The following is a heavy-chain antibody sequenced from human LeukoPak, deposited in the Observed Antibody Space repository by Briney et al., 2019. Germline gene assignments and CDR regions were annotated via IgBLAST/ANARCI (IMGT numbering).Heavy chain of an antibody. D-gene: IGHD6-13*01. CDR3: ATGYSSTWYYFDY. J-gene: IGHJ4*02. CDR1: GDSISNYF. V-gene: IGHV4-59*01. CDR2: IYYSGST. Sequence: PSETLSLTCTVSGDSISNYFWSWIRQPPGKELEYIGYIYYSGSTNYNPSLKSRVTISADTSKDQFSLKLASVTAADTAVYYCATGYSSTWYYFDYWGQGTLVTVSS.